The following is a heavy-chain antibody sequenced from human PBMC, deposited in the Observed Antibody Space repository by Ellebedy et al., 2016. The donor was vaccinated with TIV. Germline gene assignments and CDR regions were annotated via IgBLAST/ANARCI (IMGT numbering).Heavy chain of an antibody. Sequence: PGGSLRLSCAASGFTFSSYTMNWVRQAPGKGLEWVSSISRSSDYIYYADSVKGRFTISRDNAKNSLYLQMKSLRAEDTTVYYCARSGFYAMDVWGQGTTVTVSS. D-gene: IGHD5-12*01. V-gene: IGHV3-21*03. CDR1: GFTFSSYT. J-gene: IGHJ6*02. CDR3: ARSGFYAMDV. CDR2: ISRSSDYI.